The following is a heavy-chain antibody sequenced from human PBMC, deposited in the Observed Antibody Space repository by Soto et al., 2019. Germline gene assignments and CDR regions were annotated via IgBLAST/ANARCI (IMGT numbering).Heavy chain of an antibody. CDR2: MRSKTDGGTT. CDR1: GITVSNAW. CDR3: TTTRPGTNVFDN. Sequence: EVQLVESGGGLLEPGGSLRLSCAAAGITVSNAWMNWVRKAPGKGLEYIGRMRSKTDGGTTEYAAPVEGRFTVSRDDSKNTLYLQMSGLKTEDTAVYYCTTTRPGTNVFDNWGQRTLVTVSS. V-gene: IGHV3-15*01. D-gene: IGHD6-13*01. J-gene: IGHJ3*02.